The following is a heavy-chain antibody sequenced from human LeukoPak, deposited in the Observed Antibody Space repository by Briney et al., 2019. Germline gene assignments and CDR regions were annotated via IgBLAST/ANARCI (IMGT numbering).Heavy chain of an antibody. Sequence: ASVKVSCKASGYTFTSYYIYWVRQAPGQGLEWMGIINPSGGSTSNAQKFQGRVTMTRDTSTSTVYMELSSLRFEDTAVYYCARSTGSDNNLGMDAWGQGTTVAVSS. J-gene: IGHJ6*02. CDR1: GYTFTSYY. D-gene: IGHD3-10*01. CDR3: ARSTGSDNNLGMDA. V-gene: IGHV1-46*01. CDR2: INPSGGST.